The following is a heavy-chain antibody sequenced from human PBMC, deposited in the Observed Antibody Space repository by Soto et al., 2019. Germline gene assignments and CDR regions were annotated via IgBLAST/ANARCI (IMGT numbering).Heavy chain of an antibody. D-gene: IGHD2-15*01. CDR1: VFTFSSYW. V-gene: IGHV3-74*01. CDR3: ARTSLVVAAATREDY. Sequence: EVQLVESGGALVQPGGSLRLSCAASVFTFSSYWMHCVRQAPGKGLVWVSRINSDGSSTSYADSVKGRFTISRDNAKNTLYLQMNSLRAEDTAVYYCARTSLVVAAATREDYWGQGTLVTVSS. CDR2: INSDGSST. J-gene: IGHJ4*02.